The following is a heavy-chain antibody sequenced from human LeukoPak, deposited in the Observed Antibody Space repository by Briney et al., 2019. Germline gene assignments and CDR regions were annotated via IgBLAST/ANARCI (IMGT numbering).Heavy chain of an antibody. V-gene: IGHV3-9*01. CDR3: AKAVGIAAAGNWFDP. CDR2: ISWNSGSI. D-gene: IGHD6-13*01. CDR1: GFTFDDYA. J-gene: IGHJ5*02. Sequence: GRSLRLSCAASGFTFDDYAMHWVRQAPGKGLEGVSGISWNSGSIGYADSVKGRFNIFSDNAKNSLYLQMNSLRAEDTALYYCAKAVGIAAAGNWFDPWGQGTLVTVSS.